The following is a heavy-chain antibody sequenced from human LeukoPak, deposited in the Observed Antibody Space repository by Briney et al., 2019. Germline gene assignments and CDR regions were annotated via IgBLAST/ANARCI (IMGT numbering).Heavy chain of an antibody. J-gene: IGHJ4*02. CDR1: GGTFSSYT. Sequence: GASVKVSCKASGGTFSSYTISWVRQAPGQGLEWMGRIIPILGIANYAQKLQGRVTITADKSTSTAYMELSSLRSEDTAVYYCARTHDYGAGFDYWGQGTLVTVSS. V-gene: IGHV1-69*02. D-gene: IGHD4-17*01. CDR2: IIPILGIA. CDR3: ARTHDYGAGFDY.